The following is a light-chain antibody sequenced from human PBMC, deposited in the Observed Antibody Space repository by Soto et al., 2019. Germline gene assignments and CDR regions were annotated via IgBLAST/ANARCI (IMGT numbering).Light chain of an antibody. CDR1: SSDVGGYNY. J-gene: IGLJ1*01. Sequence: QSALTQPASVSASPGQSITISCTGTSSDVGGYNYVSWYQHHSGTAPKLIISQVSNRPSGVSIRFSGSKSGNTASLTISGLHAEDEADYYCSSYTNSSTFYVFGTGTKLTVL. V-gene: IGLV2-14*01. CDR2: QVS. CDR3: SSYTNSSTFYV.